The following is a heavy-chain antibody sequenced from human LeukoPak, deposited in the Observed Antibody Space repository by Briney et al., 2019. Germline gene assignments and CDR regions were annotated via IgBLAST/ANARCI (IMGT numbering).Heavy chain of an antibody. CDR2: IKQDGSEK. CDR3: VRDLGPYYYDSSGYYPDY. D-gene: IGHD3-22*01. J-gene: IGHJ4*02. V-gene: IGHV3-7*01. CDR1: GFTFSSYW. Sequence: GGSLRLSCAASGFTFSSYWMSWVRQAPGKGLELVANIKQDGSEKYYVDSVKGRFTISRDNAQNSLYLQMNSLKAEDTAVYFCVRDLGPYYYDSSGYYPDYWGQGTLVTVSS.